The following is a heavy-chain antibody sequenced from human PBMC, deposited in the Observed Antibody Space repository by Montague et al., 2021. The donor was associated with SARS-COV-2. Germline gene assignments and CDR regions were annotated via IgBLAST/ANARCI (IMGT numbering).Heavy chain of an antibody. D-gene: IGHD5-18*01. V-gene: IGHV3-48*03. Sequence: SLRPSCAGTGFSFSTYNTNWVRQAPGKGLEWISHMSAGGNTRYYADSVKGRFTVSRDNAKNSLYLQMDSLRAEDTAVYYCAVYTAVVLGQGTMVTVSS. J-gene: IGHJ3*01. CDR1: GFSFSTYN. CDR2: MSAGGNTR. CDR3: AVYTAVV.